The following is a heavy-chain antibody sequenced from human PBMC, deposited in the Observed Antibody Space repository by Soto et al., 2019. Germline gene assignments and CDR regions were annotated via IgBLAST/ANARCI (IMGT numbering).Heavy chain of an antibody. Sequence: QLQLQESGPGLVKSSETLSLTCSVSGASVSSSHYWGWIRQPPGKGLEWIGSVSYSGSPYYSPSLKIRITISIDTSNNQFSLRVRSVTATDTAVYFCARHYNTGAFFDYWGQGKLVTVSS. J-gene: IGHJ4*02. D-gene: IGHD1-20*01. CDR3: ARHYNTGAFFDY. V-gene: IGHV4-39*01. CDR2: VSYSGSP. CDR1: GASVSSSHY.